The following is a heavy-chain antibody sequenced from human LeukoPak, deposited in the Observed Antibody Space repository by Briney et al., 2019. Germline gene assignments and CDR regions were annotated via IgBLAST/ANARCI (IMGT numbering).Heavy chain of an antibody. CDR1: GFSFSTFW. CDR3: ARVRNGDYSNWFDP. J-gene: IGHJ5*02. Sequence: GGSLRLSCAASGFSFSTFWMNWVRQAPGKGLEWVSYISSSGSTIYYADSVKGRFTISRDNAKNSLYLQMNSLRAEDTAVYYCARVRNGDYSNWFDPWGQGTLVTVSS. CDR2: ISSSGSTI. D-gene: IGHD4-17*01. V-gene: IGHV3-48*04.